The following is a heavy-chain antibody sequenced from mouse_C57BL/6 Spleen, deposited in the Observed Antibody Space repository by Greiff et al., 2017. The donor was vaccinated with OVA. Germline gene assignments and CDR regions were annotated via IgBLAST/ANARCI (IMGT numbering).Heavy chain of an antibody. CDR2: IYPRSGNT. J-gene: IGHJ2*01. CDR1: GYTFTSYG. CDR3: ARGYYDYPYFDY. Sequence: VQLQQSGAELARPGASVKLSCKAFGYTFTSYGISWVKQRTGQGLEWIGEIYPRSGNTYYNEKFKGKATLTADKSSSTAYMELRSLTSEDSAVYFCARGYYDYPYFDYWGQGTTLTVSS. D-gene: IGHD2-4*01. V-gene: IGHV1-81*01.